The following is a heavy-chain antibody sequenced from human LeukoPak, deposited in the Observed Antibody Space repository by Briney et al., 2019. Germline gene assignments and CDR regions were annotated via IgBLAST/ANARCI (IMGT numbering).Heavy chain of an antibody. Sequence: GGSLRLSCAASGFTFSSYSMNWVRQAPGKGLEWVSYISSSSSTIYYADSVKGRFTISRDNAKNSLYLQMNSLRAEDTAVYYCARRWFGELSPFDAFDIWGQGTMVTVSS. CDR1: GFTFSSYS. J-gene: IGHJ3*02. CDR3: ARRWFGELSPFDAFDI. CDR2: ISSSSSTI. V-gene: IGHV3-48*04. D-gene: IGHD3-10*01.